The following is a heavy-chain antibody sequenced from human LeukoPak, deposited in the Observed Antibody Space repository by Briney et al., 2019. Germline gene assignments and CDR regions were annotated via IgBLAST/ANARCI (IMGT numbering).Heavy chain of an antibody. V-gene: IGHV1-2*02. Sequence: ASVKVSCKASGYTFTGYYMHWVRQAPGQGLEWMGWINPNSGGTNYAQKFQGRVTMTRDTSISTAYMELSSLRSEDTAVYYCARDAGYSSRSYFDYWGQGTLVTVSS. CDR2: INPNSGGT. D-gene: IGHD6-13*01. CDR1: GYTFTGYY. J-gene: IGHJ4*02. CDR3: ARDAGYSSRSYFDY.